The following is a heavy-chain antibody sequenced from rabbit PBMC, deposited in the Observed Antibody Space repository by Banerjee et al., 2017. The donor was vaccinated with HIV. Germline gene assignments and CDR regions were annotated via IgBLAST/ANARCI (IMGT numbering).Heavy chain of an antibody. D-gene: IGHD4-2*01. V-gene: IGHV1S45*01. J-gene: IGHJ4*01. CDR2: IYTGISGTT. CDR1: GIDFSSGYY. Sequence: QEQLVESGGSLVTLGGSLKLSCKAPGIDFSSGYYMCWVRQAPGKGLECIACIYTGISGTTWYASWAKGRFTISKTSSTTVTLQMTSLTAADTATYFCARGGFYAGDGYNLWGPGTLVTVS. CDR3: ARGGFYAGDGYNL.